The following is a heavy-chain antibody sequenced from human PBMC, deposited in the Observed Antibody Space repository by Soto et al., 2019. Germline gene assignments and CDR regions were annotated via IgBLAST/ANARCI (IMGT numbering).Heavy chain of an antibody. Sequence: QVQLVQSGAEVKKPGASVKVSCKASGGTFSSYAISWVRQAPGQGLEWMGGIIPIFGTANYAPKFQGRVTITADESTSTASLALGSLRSEDTALYYCASLPAAMMVHYGMDVWGQGTTVTVSS. J-gene: IGHJ6*02. CDR2: IIPIFGTA. D-gene: IGHD2-2*01. CDR3: ASLPAAMMVHYGMDV. CDR1: GGTFSSYA. V-gene: IGHV1-69*01.